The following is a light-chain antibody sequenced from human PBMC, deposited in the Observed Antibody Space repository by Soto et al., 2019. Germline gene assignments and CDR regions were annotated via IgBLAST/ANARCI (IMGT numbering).Light chain of an antibody. CDR1: QTINNN. CDR2: GAS. V-gene: IGKV3-11*01. CDR3: QQRSNWPAIT. J-gene: IGKJ5*01. Sequence: EIVMTQSPATLSLSPGERATLSFMASQTINNNVAWYQLKDGQVPRLVIYGASTRATGIPARFSGSGSGTEFTLTISSLEPEDFAVYYCQQRSNWPAITFGQGTRLEIK.